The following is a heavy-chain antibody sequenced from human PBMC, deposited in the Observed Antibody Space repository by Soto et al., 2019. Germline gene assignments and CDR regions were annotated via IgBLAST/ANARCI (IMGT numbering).Heavy chain of an antibody. CDR3: ASRSGAVTTFDY. J-gene: IGHJ4*02. V-gene: IGHV3-48*02. Sequence: EVQLVESGGGLVQPGGSLRLSCAGSGFNFSNYSLNWVRQAPGKGLEWVSYISTRSMTIFYADSLKGRFTISRDNAKNSLYLQMNSLRDEDTALYYCASRSGAVTTFDYWGQGTRVTVSS. D-gene: IGHD4-17*01. CDR1: GFNFSNYS. CDR2: ISTRSMTI.